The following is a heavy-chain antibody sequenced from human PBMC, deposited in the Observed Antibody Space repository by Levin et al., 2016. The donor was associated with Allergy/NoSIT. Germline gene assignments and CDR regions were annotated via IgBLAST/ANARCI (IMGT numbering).Heavy chain of an antibody. CDR2: ISKDGNNK. Sequence: GGSLRLSCAASGFTFSGYGMHWVRQAPGKGLEWVTFISKDGNNKYYADSVKGRFTVSRDNSKNTLSLQMNGLRVEDTAVYYCARGTKWESYPYDMDVWGQGTTVTVSS. CDR1: GFTFSGYG. CDR3: ARGTKWESYPYDMDV. J-gene: IGHJ6*02. V-gene: IGHV3-30-3*01. D-gene: IGHD1-26*01.